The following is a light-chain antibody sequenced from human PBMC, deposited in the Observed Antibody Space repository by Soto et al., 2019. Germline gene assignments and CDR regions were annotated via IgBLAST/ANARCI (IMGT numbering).Light chain of an antibody. CDR2: GAF. J-gene: IGKJ4*01. Sequence: EIVLTQSPGTLSLSPGESATLSCRAGQSVSSSFFAWYQQKPGQAPRLLIYGAFSRATGVPDRFSGSGSGTDFTLTISRLEPEDFAMYYCQQYGSSPLTFGGGTTVDIK. CDR1: QSVSSSF. CDR3: QQYGSSPLT. V-gene: IGKV3-20*01.